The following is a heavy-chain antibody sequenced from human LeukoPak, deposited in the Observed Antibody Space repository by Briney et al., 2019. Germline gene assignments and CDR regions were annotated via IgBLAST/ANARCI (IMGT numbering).Heavy chain of an antibody. V-gene: IGHV3-30*03. J-gene: IGHJ4*02. CDR2: ISYDATNK. CDR1: GFTFSNYG. D-gene: IGHD6-13*01. Sequence: GGSLRLSCAASGFTFSNYGIHWVRQAPGKGLEWVAVISYDATNKYYTDSVKGRFTISRDNSKNTLYLQMNSLRAEDTAVYYCARDQDVAAAGTWGSIDYWGQGTLVTVSS. CDR3: ARDQDVAAAGTWGSIDY.